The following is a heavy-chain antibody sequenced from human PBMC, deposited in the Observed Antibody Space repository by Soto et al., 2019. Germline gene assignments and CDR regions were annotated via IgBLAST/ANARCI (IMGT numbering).Heavy chain of an antibody. D-gene: IGHD5-18*01. CDR2: IIPIFGTA. Sequence: ASVKVSCKAAGGAFSSYAISWVRQAPGQGLEWMGGIIPIFGTANYAQKFQGRVTITADESTSTAYMELSSLRSEDTAVYYCARGYSYASPDYYYYGMDVWGQGTTVTVSS. CDR3: ARGYSYASPDYYYYGMDV. J-gene: IGHJ6*02. CDR1: GGAFSSYA. V-gene: IGHV1-69*13.